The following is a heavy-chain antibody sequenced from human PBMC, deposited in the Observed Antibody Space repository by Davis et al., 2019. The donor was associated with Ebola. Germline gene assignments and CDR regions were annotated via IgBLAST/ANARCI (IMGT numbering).Heavy chain of an antibody. CDR1: GFPFTDYY. CDR3: ASGLDY. Sequence: GESLKISCEASGFPFTDYYMTWIRQAPGKGLEWVSYMSGDHLYTNYADSVRGRFTISRDDAKNSLYLQMDGLRVEDTAVYYCASGLDYWGQGSLVTVSS. CDR2: MSGDHLYT. J-gene: IGHJ4*02. V-gene: IGHV3-11*06.